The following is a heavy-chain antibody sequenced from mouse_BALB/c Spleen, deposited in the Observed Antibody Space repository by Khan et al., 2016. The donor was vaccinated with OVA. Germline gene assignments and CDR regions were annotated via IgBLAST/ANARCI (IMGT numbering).Heavy chain of an antibody. V-gene: IGHV1-7*01. CDR2: INPSTGYT. Sequence: QVQLKESGAELAKPGASVKMSCKASGYTFINYWILWVKQRPGQGLEWIGYINPSTGYTEYNQNFKDKATLTADKSSSTAYMQLSSLTSEDSAVYYCARRGLGWDFDYWGQGTTLTVSS. D-gene: IGHD1-1*02. CDR3: ARRGLGWDFDY. CDR1: GYTFINYW. J-gene: IGHJ2*01.